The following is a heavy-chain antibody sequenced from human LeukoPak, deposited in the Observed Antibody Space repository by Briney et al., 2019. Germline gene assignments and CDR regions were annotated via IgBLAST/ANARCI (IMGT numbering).Heavy chain of an antibody. Sequence: ASVKVSCKASGYTFTGYYMHWVRQAPGQGLEWMGWINPNSGGANYAQKFQGRVTMTRDTSISTAYMELSRLRSDDTAVYYCARDDTSNYYDSSGYYPSAFDIWGQGTMVTVSS. V-gene: IGHV1-2*02. D-gene: IGHD3-22*01. CDR3: ARDDTSNYYDSSGYYPSAFDI. CDR1: GYTFTGYY. CDR2: INPNSGGA. J-gene: IGHJ3*02.